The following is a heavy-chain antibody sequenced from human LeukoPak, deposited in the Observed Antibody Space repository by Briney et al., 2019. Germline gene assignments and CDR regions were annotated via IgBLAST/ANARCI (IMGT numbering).Heavy chain of an antibody. J-gene: IGHJ4*01. Sequence: ASVKVSCKASGYTFTSYDISWVRQATGQGLEWMGWMNPNSGNTGYVQKFQGRVTMTRNTSISTAYMELSSLRSEDTAVYYCARAPTSNGFDYWGQGTLVTVSS. D-gene: IGHD2-8*01. CDR2: MNPNSGNT. V-gene: IGHV1-8*01. CDR1: GYTFTSYD. CDR3: ARAPTSNGFDY.